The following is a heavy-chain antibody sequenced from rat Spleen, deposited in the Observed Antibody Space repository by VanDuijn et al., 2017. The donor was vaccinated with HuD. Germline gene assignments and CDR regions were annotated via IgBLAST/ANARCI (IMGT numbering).Heavy chain of an antibody. Sequence: EVQLVESGGGLVQPGRSLKLSCAASGFTFSNYDMAWVRQAPTKGLEWVASISTSGGSTYYRDSVKGRFTVSRDNAKSTLYLQMDSLRSEDTATYYCARLITTTNWFAYWGQGTLVTVSS. V-gene: IGHV5-25*01. J-gene: IGHJ3*01. CDR2: ISTSGGST. CDR3: ARLITTTNWFAY. D-gene: IGHD1-10*01. CDR1: GFTFSNYD.